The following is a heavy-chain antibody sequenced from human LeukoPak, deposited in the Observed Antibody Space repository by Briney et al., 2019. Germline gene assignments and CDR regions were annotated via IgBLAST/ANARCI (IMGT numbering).Heavy chain of an antibody. CDR2: IRYDGSNK. V-gene: IGHV3-30*02. Sequence: GGSLRLSCATSGFTFSSYGMHWVRQAPGKGLEWVAFIRYDGSNKYYADSVQGRFTISRDNSKNTLYMQMNSLRAEDTAVNYCAKDIGAVAGTHYFDYWGQGTLVTVSS. CDR1: GFTFSSYG. CDR3: AKDIGAVAGTHYFDY. D-gene: IGHD6-19*01. J-gene: IGHJ4*02.